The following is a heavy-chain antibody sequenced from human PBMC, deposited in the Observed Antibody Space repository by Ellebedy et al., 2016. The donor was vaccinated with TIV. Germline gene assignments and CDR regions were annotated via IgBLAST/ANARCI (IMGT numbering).Heavy chain of an antibody. J-gene: IGHJ4*02. D-gene: IGHD3-22*01. CDR1: GYTFSSYF. CDR2: INPSGGGT. Sequence: ASVKVSCKASGYTFSSYFMYWVRQAPGQGLEWMGLINPSGGGTNYAQKFQGRVTMTRDTSTNTVYMELSSLRSEDTAVYYCARGDKYYYESSGYYYTYWGQGTLVTVSS. CDR3: ARGDKYYYESSGYYYTY. V-gene: IGHV1-46*01.